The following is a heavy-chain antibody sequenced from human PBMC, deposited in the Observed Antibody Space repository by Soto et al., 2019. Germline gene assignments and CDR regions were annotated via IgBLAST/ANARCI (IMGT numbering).Heavy chain of an antibody. Sequence: GGSLRLSCAASGFIFKMYWMHWVRQTPGKGLVWISRIYNDGSYTDYADSVRGRFTISRDNVNDTLYLQMNNLRAEDSGLYYCARGPRPISTGTGAYWGQGTQVTV. V-gene: IGHV3-74*01. J-gene: IGHJ4*02. CDR3: ARGPRPISTGTGAY. CDR2: IYNDGSYT. CDR1: GFIFKMYW. D-gene: IGHD3-10*01.